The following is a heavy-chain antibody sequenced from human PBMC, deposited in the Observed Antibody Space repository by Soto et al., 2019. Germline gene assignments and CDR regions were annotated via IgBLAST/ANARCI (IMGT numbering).Heavy chain of an antibody. J-gene: IGHJ4*02. CDR1: GGTFNTYT. CDR3: ASWRSYSGSYCFDY. V-gene: IGHV1-69*06. D-gene: IGHD1-26*01. CDR2: IVPMYDSA. Sequence: QVQLVQSGAEVKKPGASVKVSCEASGGTFNTYTINWVRQAPGRGLEWVGQIVPMYDSANYAENFQGRVTITADKSTKTAYMELTSLRSEDTALYVCASWRSYSGSYCFDYWGQGTLVTVSS.